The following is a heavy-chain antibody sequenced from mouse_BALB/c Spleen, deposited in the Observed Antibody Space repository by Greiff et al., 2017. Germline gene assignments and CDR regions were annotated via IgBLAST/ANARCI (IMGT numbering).Heavy chain of an antibody. CDR3: ASDYYGYRFAY. CDR1: GYSITSDYA. V-gene: IGHV3-2*02. Sequence: ESGPGLVKPSQSLSLTCTVTGYSITSDYAWNWIRQFPGNKLEWMGYISYSGSTSYNPSLKSRISITRDTSKNQFFLQLNSVTTEDTATYYCASDYYGYRFAYWGQGTLVTVSA. CDR2: ISYSGST. J-gene: IGHJ3*01. D-gene: IGHD1-2*01.